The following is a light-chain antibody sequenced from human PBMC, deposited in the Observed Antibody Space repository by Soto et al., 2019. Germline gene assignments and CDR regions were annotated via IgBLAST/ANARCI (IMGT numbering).Light chain of an antibody. CDR2: DAS. CDR1: QTTNTW. CDR3: QQYISYPYT. V-gene: IGKV1-5*01. Sequence: DIQMTRFPSTLSASVGDRVTITCRASQTTNTWLAWYQQKPGTAPKLLIYDASSLEGGVPSRFSASGSGTEFTLTISSLQPDDLATYYCQQYISYPYTFGQGTKVDI. J-gene: IGKJ2*01.